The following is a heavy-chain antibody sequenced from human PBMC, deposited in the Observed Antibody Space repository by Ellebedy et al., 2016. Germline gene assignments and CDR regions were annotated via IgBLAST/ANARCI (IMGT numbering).Heavy chain of an antibody. CDR3: AREGHVAAAGRGKGVWPPPLHDAFDI. Sequence: SVKVSCXASGGTFSSYAISWVRQAPGQGLEWMGGIIPIFGTANYAQKFQGRVTITADESTSTAYMELSSLRSEDTAVYYCAREGHVAAAGRGKGVWPPPLHDAFDIWGQGTMVTVSS. D-gene: IGHD6-13*01. CDR2: IIPIFGTA. J-gene: IGHJ3*02. V-gene: IGHV1-69*13. CDR1: GGTFSSYA.